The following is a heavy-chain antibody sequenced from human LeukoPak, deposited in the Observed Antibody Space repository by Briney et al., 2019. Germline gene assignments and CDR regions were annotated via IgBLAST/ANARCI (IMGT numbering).Heavy chain of an antibody. Sequence: SETLSLTCAVYGGSFSGYYWSWIRQPPGKGLEWIGEINHSGSTNYNPSLKSRVTVSVDTSKNQFSLKLSSVTAADTAVYYCARVDYDDSGRAFDIWGQGTMVTVSS. J-gene: IGHJ3*02. CDR3: ARVDYDDSGRAFDI. CDR1: GGSFSGYY. D-gene: IGHD3-22*01. V-gene: IGHV4-34*01. CDR2: INHSGST.